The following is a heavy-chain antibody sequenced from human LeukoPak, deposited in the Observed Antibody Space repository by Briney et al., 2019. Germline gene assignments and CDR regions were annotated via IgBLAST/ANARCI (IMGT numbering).Heavy chain of an antibody. CDR2: FSGGGDS. CDR1: GFTSGVYA. Sequence: GGSLRLSCVASGFTSGVYAMSWVRQAPGKGLEWVSAFSGGGDSFYADSVRGRFSVSADKSKNILYLQMNSLRAEDTAVYYCSRAMDVWGQGTTVTVSS. J-gene: IGHJ6*02. CDR3: SRAMDV. V-gene: IGHV3-23*01.